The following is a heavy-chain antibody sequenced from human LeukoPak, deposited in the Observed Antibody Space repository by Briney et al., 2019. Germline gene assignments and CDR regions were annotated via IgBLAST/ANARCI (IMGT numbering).Heavy chain of an antibody. CDR2: IYYSGST. CDR1: GGSISSSSYY. V-gene: IGHV4-39*07. J-gene: IGHJ4*02. CDR3: ARKPEWFGELLSPYFDY. D-gene: IGHD3-10*01. Sequence: SETLSLTCTVSGGSISSSSYYWGWIRQPPGKGLEWIGSIYYSGSTYYNPPLKSRVTISVDTSKNQFSLKLSSVTAADTAVYYCARKPEWFGELLSPYFDYWGQGTLVTVSS.